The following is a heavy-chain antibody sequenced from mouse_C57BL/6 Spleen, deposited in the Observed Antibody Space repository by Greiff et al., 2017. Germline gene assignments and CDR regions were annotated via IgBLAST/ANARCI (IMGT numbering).Heavy chain of an antibody. V-gene: IGHV1-69*01. CDR1: GYTFTSYW. Sequence: VQLQQPGAELVMPGASVKLSCTASGYTFTSYWMHWVKQRPGQGLEWIGEIDPSDSYTNYNQKFKGKSTLTVDKSSNTAYMQLISLTSEDSAVYYCSCGRDALDYWGQGTSLTVSS. J-gene: IGHJ4*01. CDR2: IDPSDSYT. CDR3: SCGRDALDY.